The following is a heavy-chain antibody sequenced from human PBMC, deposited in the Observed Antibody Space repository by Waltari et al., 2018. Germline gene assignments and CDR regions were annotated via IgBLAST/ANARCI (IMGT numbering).Heavy chain of an antibody. CDR3: AREGKLLWFGESYFDY. Sequence: QVQLQESGPGLVKPSETLSLTCAVSGYSISSGYYWGWNRQPPGKVLAWIGSSYHSGSTYYNPSIKSRVTISVATSKNQFSLKLSSVTAADTAVYYCAREGKLLWFGESYFDYWGQGTLVTVSS. V-gene: IGHV4-38-2*02. CDR1: GYSISSGYY. J-gene: IGHJ4*02. D-gene: IGHD3-10*01. CDR2: SYHSGST.